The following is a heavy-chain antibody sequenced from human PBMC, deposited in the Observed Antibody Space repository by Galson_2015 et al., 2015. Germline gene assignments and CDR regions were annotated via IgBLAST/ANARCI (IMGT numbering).Heavy chain of an antibody. CDR1: GYSFTDNY. CDR2: INPNSGDT. V-gene: IGHV1-2*06. J-gene: IGHJ6*02. D-gene: IGHD1-26*01. Sequence: SVKVSCKASGYSFTDNYVHWVRQAPGQGLEWMGRINPNSGDTDYSQKFQGRITVTGDASTSTAYVEMSSLRSDDTAVYYCARAKSGIHYPYYNGWDVWGQGTPVTVSS. CDR3: ARAKSGIHYPYYNGWDV.